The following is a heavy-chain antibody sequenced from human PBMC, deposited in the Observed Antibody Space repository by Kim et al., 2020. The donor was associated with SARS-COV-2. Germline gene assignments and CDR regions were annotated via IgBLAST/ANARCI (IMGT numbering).Heavy chain of an antibody. Sequence: ASVKVSCKASGYTFSSGYTFINYAMHWVRQAPGQRLEWMGWVNAGDGSTKYSQKFQGRVAITRDTSASTAYMELSSLRSEDTAVYYCAREGYGVGPYYFDYWGQGTLVTVSS. V-gene: IGHV1-3*01. CDR2: VNAGDGST. CDR3: AREGYGVGPYYFDY. J-gene: IGHJ4*02. CDR1: GYTFSSGYTFINYA. D-gene: IGHD5-12*01.